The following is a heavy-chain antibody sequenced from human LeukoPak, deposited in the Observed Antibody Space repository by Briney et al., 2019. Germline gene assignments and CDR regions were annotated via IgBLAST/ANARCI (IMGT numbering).Heavy chain of an antibody. D-gene: IGHD6-19*01. CDR1: GGSISSSTYY. CDR2: VHYSGST. Sequence: SETLSLTCTVSGGSISSSTYYWGWIRQPPGKGLEWIGSVHYSGSTYYNPSLKSRVTISVDTSKNQFSLKLSSVTVADTAVYYCARPYSRGWNHMADFQYWGQGTLVTVSS. CDR3: ARPYSRGWNHMADFQY. V-gene: IGHV4-39*01. J-gene: IGHJ1*01.